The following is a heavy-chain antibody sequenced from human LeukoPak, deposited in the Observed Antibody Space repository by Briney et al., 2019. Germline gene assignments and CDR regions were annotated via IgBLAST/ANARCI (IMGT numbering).Heavy chain of an antibody. V-gene: IGHV1-69*05. CDR3: ARAIAAAGTVKYFQH. CDR1: GGTFSSYA. J-gene: IGHJ1*01. Sequence: ASVKVSCKASGGTFSSYAISLVRQAPGQGLEWMGRIIPIFGTANYAQKFQGRVTITTDESTSTAYMELSSLRSEDTAVYYCARAIAAAGTVKYFQHWGQGTLVTVSS. CDR2: IIPIFGTA. D-gene: IGHD6-13*01.